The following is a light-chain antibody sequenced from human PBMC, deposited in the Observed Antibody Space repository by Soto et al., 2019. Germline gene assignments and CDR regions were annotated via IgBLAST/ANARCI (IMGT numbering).Light chain of an antibody. CDR3: QQYNNWT. CDR1: QSVSSK. V-gene: IGKV3-15*01. Sequence: EIVMTQSPATLSVSPGERATLSCRTSQSVSSKVAWYQQKPGQAPRILIYDASVRATGIPDRLSGRGSGTEFTLTIISLQSEDFAFYYCQQYNNWTFGQGTRVVIK. J-gene: IGKJ1*01. CDR2: DAS.